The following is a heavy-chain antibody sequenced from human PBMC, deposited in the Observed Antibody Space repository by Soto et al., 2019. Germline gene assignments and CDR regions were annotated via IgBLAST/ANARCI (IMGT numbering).Heavy chain of an antibody. J-gene: IGHJ5*02. D-gene: IGHD2-2*01. CDR1: GFTFSSYA. CDR3: ARDSPIVLAPAAQRWFDH. V-gene: IGHV3-33*08. CDR2: IWYDGSNK. Sequence: PGGSLRLSCAASGFTFSSYAMHWVRQAPGKGLEWVAVIWYDGSNKYYADSVKGRFTISRDNSKNTLYLQMNSLRAEDTAVYYCARDSPIVLAPAAQRWFDHWGQGPLVTVSS.